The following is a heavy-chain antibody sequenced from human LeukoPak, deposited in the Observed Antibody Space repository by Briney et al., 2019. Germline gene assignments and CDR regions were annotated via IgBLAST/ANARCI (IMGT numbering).Heavy chain of an antibody. J-gene: IGHJ4*02. CDR1: GFTFDDYA. Sequence: GGSLRLSCAASGFTFDDYAMHWVRQAPGKGLEWVSGISWNSGSIGYADSVKGRFTISRDNAENSLYLQMNSLRGEDMALYYCAKGLVGSSIADFFDYWGQGILVTVSS. CDR2: ISWNSGSI. CDR3: AKGLVGSSIADFFDY. D-gene: IGHD6-6*01. V-gene: IGHV3-9*03.